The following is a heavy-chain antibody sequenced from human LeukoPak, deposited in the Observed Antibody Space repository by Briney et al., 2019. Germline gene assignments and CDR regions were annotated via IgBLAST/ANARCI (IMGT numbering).Heavy chain of an antibody. CDR3: AKASFLVPAALTLYYYYGMDV. CDR2: ISGSGGST. CDR1: GFTFDDYG. J-gene: IGHJ6*02. D-gene: IGHD2-2*01. V-gene: IGHV3-23*01. Sequence: GGSLRLSCAASGFTFDDYGMSWVRQAPGKGLEWVSAISGSGGSTYYADSVKGRFTISRDNSKNTLYLQMNSLRAEGTAVYYCAKASFLVPAALTLYYYYGMDVWGQGTTVTVSS.